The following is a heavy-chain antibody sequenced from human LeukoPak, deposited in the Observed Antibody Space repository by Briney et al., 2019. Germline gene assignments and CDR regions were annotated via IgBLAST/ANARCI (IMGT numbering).Heavy chain of an antibody. CDR1: GGSISSGSYY. CDR3: ARVGDCSSTSCQGWFDP. J-gene: IGHJ5*02. V-gene: IGHV4-61*02. D-gene: IGHD2-2*01. Sequence: SETLSLTCTVSGGSISSGSYYWSWIRQPAGKGLEWIGRIYTSGSTNYNPSLKSRVTISVDTSKNQFSLKLSSVTAADTAVYYCARVGDCSSTSCQGWFDPWGQGTLVTVSS. CDR2: IYTSGST.